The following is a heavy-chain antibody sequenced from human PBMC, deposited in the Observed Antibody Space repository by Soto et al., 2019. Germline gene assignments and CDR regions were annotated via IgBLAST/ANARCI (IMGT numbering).Heavy chain of an antibody. CDR3: AREGVTNYTDYYFDL. CDR1: GFTFSSYA. J-gene: IGHJ4*01. CDR2: ISYDGSNK. Sequence: PGGSLRLSCAASGFTFSSYAMHWVRQAPGKGLEWVAVISYDGSNKYYADSVKGRFTISRDNSKNTLYLQMDSLRPEDTAIYYCAREGVTNYTDYYFDLWGHGALVTVSS. V-gene: IGHV3-30-3*01. D-gene: IGHD4-4*01.